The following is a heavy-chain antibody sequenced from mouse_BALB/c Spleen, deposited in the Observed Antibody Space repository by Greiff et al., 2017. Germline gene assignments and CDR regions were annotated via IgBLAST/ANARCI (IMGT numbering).Heavy chain of an antibody. CDR3: ARRAHYGNYFDY. CDR2: INPSNGRT. CDR1: GYTFTSYW. V-gene: IGHV1S81*02. D-gene: IGHD2-1*01. Sequence: VQLQQPGAELVKPGASVKLSCKASGYTFTSYWMHWVKQRPGQGLEWIGEINPSNGRTNYNEKFKSKATLTVDKSSSTAYMQLSSLTSDDSAVYYCARRAHYGNYFDYWGQGTTLTVSS. J-gene: IGHJ2*01.